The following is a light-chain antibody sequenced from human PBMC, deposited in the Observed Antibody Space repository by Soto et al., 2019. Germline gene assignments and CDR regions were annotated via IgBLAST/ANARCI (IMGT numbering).Light chain of an antibody. J-gene: IGLJ3*02. V-gene: IGLV2-14*01. CDR3: SSYTTTTTSVV. CDR1: SSDVGGYDF. Sequence: QSVLTQPASVSGSPGQSITISCTGTSSDVGGYDFVSWYRHHPGKAPKLIISEVSNRPSGVSNRFSGSKSGNTASLTISGLQAEDEADYYCSSYTTTTTSVVFGGGTKVTVL. CDR2: EVS.